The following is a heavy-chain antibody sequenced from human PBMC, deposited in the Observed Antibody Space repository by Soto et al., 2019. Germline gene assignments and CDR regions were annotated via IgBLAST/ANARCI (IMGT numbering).Heavy chain of an antibody. Sequence: EVQLLESGGALVQPGGSLRLSCAASGFTFSNHAMNWVRQAPGKGLEWVSTISDSGSTYYADSVKGRFTISRDNSKNTLYLQINSLRAEDTAVYYCPRDPWGHYCTSTSCLYFFAHWGQGTLVIVSS. D-gene: IGHD2-2*01. CDR3: PRDPWGHYCTSTSCLYFFAH. V-gene: IGHV3-23*01. CDR2: ISDSGST. J-gene: IGHJ4*02. CDR1: GFTFSNHA.